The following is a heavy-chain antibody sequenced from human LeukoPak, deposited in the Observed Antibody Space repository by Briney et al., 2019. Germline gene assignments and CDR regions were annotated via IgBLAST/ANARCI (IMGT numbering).Heavy chain of an antibody. Sequence: HVASVKVSCKVSGYTLTELSMHWVRQAPGKGLEWMGGFDPEDGETIYAQKFQGRVTMTEDTSTDTAYMELSSLRSEDTAVYYCATGTQRYCSGGSCYVSWGQGTLVTVSS. D-gene: IGHD2-15*01. CDR1: GYTLTELS. CDR2: FDPEDGET. J-gene: IGHJ4*02. CDR3: ATGTQRYCSGGSCYVS. V-gene: IGHV1-24*01.